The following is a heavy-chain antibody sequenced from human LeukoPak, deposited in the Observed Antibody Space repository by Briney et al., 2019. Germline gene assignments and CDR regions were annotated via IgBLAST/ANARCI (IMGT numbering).Heavy chain of an antibody. CDR2: IKSKTDGGTT. J-gene: IGHJ4*02. D-gene: IGHD2-2*01. CDR1: GFTFSNAW. CDR3: TTDIVVVPAASR. Sequence: GGSLRLSCAASGFTFSNAWMSWVRQAPGKGLEWVGRIKSKTDGGTTDYDAPVKGRFTISRDDSKNTLYLQMNSLKTEDTAVYYCTTDIVVVPAASRWGQGTLVTVSS. V-gene: IGHV3-15*01.